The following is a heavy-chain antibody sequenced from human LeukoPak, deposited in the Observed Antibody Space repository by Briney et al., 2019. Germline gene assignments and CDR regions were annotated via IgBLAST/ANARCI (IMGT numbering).Heavy chain of an antibody. CDR1: GYTFTGYY. Sequence: ASVKVSCKASGYTFTGYYLHWVRQAPGQGLEWMGWINANHGGTNYAQQFQGRVTMTRDTSISTAYMELSRPRSDDAAVYYCARHRDFDSTGYYYPLFDYWGQGTLVTVSS. CDR3: ARHRDFDSTGYYYPLFDY. J-gene: IGHJ4*02. D-gene: IGHD3-22*01. V-gene: IGHV1-2*02. CDR2: INANHGGT.